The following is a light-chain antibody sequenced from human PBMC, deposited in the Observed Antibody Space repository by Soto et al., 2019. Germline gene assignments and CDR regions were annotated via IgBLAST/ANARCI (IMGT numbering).Light chain of an antibody. J-gene: IGLJ3*02. CDR2: GNT. Sequence: QSVLTQPPSVSGAPGQRGTISCTGRSSNIGAGYDVHWYQHLPGIAPKLLISGNTNRPSGVPDRFSGSKSATSASLAITGLQAEDEGDYYCQSYDTALNAWVFGGGTKLTVL. CDR3: QSYDTALNAWV. CDR1: SSNIGAGYD. V-gene: IGLV1-40*01.